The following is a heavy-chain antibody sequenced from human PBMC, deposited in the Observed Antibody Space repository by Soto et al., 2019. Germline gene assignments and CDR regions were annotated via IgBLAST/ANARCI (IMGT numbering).Heavy chain of an antibody. J-gene: IGHJ4*02. CDR1: GGSISSGGYY. Sequence: QVQLQESGPGLVKPSQTLSLTCTVSGGSISSGGYYWSWIRQHPGKGLEWIGYIYYSGSTYYNPSLKSRVTMTVDRSKNQFSLKVSSVTAADTAVYYCARGSFDCSGGNCYSSTGQGVFDYWGRGTLVTVSS. V-gene: IGHV4-31*03. CDR2: IYYSGST. CDR3: ARGSFDCSGGNCYSSTGQGVFDY. D-gene: IGHD2-15*01.